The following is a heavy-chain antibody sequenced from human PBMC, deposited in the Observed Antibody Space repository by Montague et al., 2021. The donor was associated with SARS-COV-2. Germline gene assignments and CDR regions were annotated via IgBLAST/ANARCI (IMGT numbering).Heavy chain of an antibody. J-gene: IGHJ5*02. D-gene: IGHD3-10*01. CDR1: GGSVTSDSND. V-gene: IGHV4-61*01. CDR2: IYYTGST. CDR3: ARDRRGYASGSKIHWFDP. Sequence: SETLSLTCSVAGGSVTSDSNDWSWIRQSPGNGLEWIGFIYYTGSTNYNPSLNSLATISLNTSKNQFSLKVNAVTAADTAVDCCARDRRGYASGSKIHWFDPWGQGTLVTVSS.